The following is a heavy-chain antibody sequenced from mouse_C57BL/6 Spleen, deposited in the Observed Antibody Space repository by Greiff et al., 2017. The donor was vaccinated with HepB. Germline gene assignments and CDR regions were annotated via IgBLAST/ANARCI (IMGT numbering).Heavy chain of an antibody. D-gene: IGHD2-4*01. CDR1: GYSITSGYY. Sequence: EVQLQQSGPGLVKPSQSLSLTCSVTGYSITSGYYWNWIRQFPGNKLEWMGYISYDGSNNYNPSLKNRISITRDTSKNQFFLKLNSVTTEDTATYYCALYYEKGFDYWGQGTTLTVSS. CDR2: ISYDGSN. V-gene: IGHV3-6*01. CDR3: ALYYEKGFDY. J-gene: IGHJ2*01.